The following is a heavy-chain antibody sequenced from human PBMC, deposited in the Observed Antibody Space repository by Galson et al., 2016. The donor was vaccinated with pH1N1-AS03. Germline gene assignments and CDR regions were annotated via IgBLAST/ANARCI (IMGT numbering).Heavy chain of an antibody. Sequence: ETLSLTCSVPPYSITHDYWHWIRPAPGSGPQLVGLTKYNGATHYNPSLQSRVTISIDTSKNQFSLKVYSVTSADAAVYYCARGAGWETSEWGQGTLVTVSS. D-gene: IGHD1-26*01. CDR2: TKYNGAT. V-gene: IGHV4-59*01. CDR3: ARGAGWETSE. J-gene: IGHJ4*02. CDR1: PYSITHDY.